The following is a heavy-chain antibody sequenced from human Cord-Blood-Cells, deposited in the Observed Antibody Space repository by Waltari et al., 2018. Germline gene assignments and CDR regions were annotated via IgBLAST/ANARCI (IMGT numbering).Heavy chain of an antibody. J-gene: IGHJ3*02. Sequence: QVQLVQSGAEVKKPGSSVKVSCKASGGTFSSYAISWVRQAPGQGLEWMGRIIPILGIANYAQKFQGRVTITADKSTSTAYMELSSLRSEDTAVYYCATGTSSHDAFDIWGQGTMVTVSS. CDR3: ATGTSSHDAFDI. V-gene: IGHV1-69*09. CDR1: GGTFSSYA. CDR2: IIPILGIA.